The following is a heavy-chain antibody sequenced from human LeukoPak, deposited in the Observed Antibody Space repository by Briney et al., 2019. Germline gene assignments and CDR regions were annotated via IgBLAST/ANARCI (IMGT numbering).Heavy chain of an antibody. V-gene: IGHV3-30*02. CDR2: IRFNGNDK. CDR1: IFTFSFYG. CDR3: VKENTGWSFDY. Sequence: PGGSLRLSCAASIFTFSFYGMHWVRQAPGKGLEWVTFIRFNGNDKYYADSVKGRFTISRDNSKNTLYLQMNSLRGEDTAVYYCVKENTGWSFDYWGQGTLVTVSS. D-gene: IGHD6-19*01. J-gene: IGHJ4*02.